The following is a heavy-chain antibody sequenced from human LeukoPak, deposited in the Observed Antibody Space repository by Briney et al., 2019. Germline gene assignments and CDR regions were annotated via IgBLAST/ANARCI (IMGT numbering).Heavy chain of an antibody. CDR2: IRYDGSNK. V-gene: IGHV3-30*02. CDR3: AKPVTEDYYYYYYMDV. Sequence: SGGSLRLSXAASGFTFSSYGMHWVRQTPGKGLEWVAFIRYDGSNKYYADSVKGRFTISRDNSKNTLYLQMNSLRAEDTAVYYCAKPVTEDYYYYYYMDVWGKGTTVTVSS. CDR1: GFTFSSYG. J-gene: IGHJ6*03. D-gene: IGHD4-23*01.